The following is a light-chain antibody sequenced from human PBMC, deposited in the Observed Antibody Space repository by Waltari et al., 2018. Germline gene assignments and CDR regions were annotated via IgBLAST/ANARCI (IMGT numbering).Light chain of an antibody. CDR2: GQD. V-gene: IGLV3-19*01. J-gene: IGLJ2*01. CDR3: LSRDISSTRF. Sequence: SSELTQDPTVSVALGHTVRLTCQVDSPSRYSASWYQQSPGQAPVLVFYGQDNRPSGIPDRFSGSTSGDTATLTITGTQAEDEADYYCLSRDISSTRFFGGGTRLTV. CDR1: SPSRYS.